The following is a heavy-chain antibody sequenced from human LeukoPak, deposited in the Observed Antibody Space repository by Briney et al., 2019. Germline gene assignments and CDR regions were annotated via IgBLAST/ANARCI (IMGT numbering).Heavy chain of an antibody. J-gene: IGHJ4*02. D-gene: IGHD3-16*01. Sequence: SETLSLTCAVSGYSLGKNYYWGWIRQSPGKGLEWVGRIYGRASTSYNPSLMNRVTMSVDTSKNHFSLQLTSVTAADTAVYYCARYDSRGSASTRFDYWGPGILVTVSS. CDR3: ARYDSRGSASTRFDY. CDR2: IYGRAST. CDR1: GYSLGKNYY. V-gene: IGHV4-38-2*01.